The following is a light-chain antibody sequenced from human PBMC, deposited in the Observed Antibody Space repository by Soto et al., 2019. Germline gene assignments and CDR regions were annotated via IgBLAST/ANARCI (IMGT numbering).Light chain of an antibody. CDR2: LAS. V-gene: IGKV2-28*01. CDR3: MQALQSSFT. Sequence: DIVMTQSPLSLSVTPGEAASISCRCSQSLLHRNGNSYLDWYLQRPGQSPQLLISLASNRASGVPDRFSGSGSGTDFTLHISRVEAEHVGVYYCMQALQSSFTFGPGTKVDL. J-gene: IGKJ3*01. CDR1: QSLLHRNGNSY.